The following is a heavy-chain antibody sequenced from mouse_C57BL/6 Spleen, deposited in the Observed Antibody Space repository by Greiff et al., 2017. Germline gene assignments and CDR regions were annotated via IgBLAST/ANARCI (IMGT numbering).Heavy chain of an antibody. CDR1: GYAFTNYL. J-gene: IGHJ2*01. Sequence: QVQLKQSGAELVRPGTSVKVSCKASGYAFTNYLIEWVKQRPGQGLEWIGVINPGSGGTNYNEKFKGKATLTADKSSSTAYIQLSSLTSEDSAVYFCARYSEIWFDYWGQGTTLTVSS. V-gene: IGHV1-54*01. CDR2: INPGSGGT. CDR3: ARYSEIWFDY.